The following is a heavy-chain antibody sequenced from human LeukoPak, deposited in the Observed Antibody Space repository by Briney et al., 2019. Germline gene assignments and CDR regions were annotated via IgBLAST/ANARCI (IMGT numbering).Heavy chain of an antibody. CDR2: ISSSAIYI. CDR1: GFTFSSYS. D-gene: IGHD1-7*01. J-gene: IGHJ3*02. V-gene: IGHV3-21*01. Sequence: GGSLRLSCAASGFTFSSYSMNWVRQAPGKGLEWVSPISSSAIYIYYADSLKGRFTISRDNAKNSLFLQMNSLRVEDTALYYCARDRAWNYGNAVDAFDIWGQGTMVTVSS. CDR3: ARDRAWNYGNAVDAFDI.